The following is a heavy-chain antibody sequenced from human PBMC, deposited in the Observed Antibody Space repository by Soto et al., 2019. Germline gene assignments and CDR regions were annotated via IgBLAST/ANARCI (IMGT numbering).Heavy chain of an antibody. J-gene: IGHJ4*02. CDR1: GGTFSSYA. CDR3: ARGVGSGSYYNAPSTD. CDR2: IIPIFGTA. Sequence: QVQLVRSGAEVKKPGSSVKVSCKASGGTFSSYAISWVRQAPGQGLEWMGGIIPIFGTANYAQKSQGRVTITADKSTSTAYMELRSLRSEDNAVYYCARGVGSGSYYNAPSTDWGQGTLVTVSS. D-gene: IGHD3-10*01. V-gene: IGHV1-69*06.